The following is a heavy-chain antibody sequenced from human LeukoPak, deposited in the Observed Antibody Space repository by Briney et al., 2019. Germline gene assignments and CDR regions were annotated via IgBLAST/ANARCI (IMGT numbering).Heavy chain of an antibody. J-gene: IGHJ4*02. V-gene: IGHV4-34*01. Sequence: KPSETLPLTCAVYGGSFSGYYWSWIRQPPGKGLEWIGEINHSGSTNYNPSLKSRVTISVDTSKNQFSLKLSSVTAADTAVYYCARGDFWSGYYYYWGQGTLVTVSS. CDR1: GGSFSGYY. D-gene: IGHD3-3*01. CDR3: ARGDFWSGYYYY. CDR2: INHSGST.